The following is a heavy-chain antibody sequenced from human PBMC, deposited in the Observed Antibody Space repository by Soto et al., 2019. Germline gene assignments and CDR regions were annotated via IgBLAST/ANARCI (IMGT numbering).Heavy chain of an antibody. CDR3: AGIPATGQVNY. CDR1: GFTFRTYS. V-gene: IGHV3-21*01. Sequence: SLRLSCAASGFTFRTYSMSWVRQAPGKGLEWVSSISSNSNYIYYADSVKGRFTISRDDAKNSLFLQMNSLRAEDTAMYYCAGIPATGQVNYWGQGTLVTVSS. D-gene: IGHD6-13*01. CDR2: ISSNSNYI. J-gene: IGHJ4*02.